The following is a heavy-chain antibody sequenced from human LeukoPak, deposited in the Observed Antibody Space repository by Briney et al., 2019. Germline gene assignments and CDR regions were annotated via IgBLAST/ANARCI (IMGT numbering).Heavy chain of an antibody. J-gene: IGHJ4*02. Sequence: GGSLRLSCAASGFTFDDYTMHWVRQAPGKGLEWVSLISWDGGSTYCADSVKGRFTISRDNSKNSLYLQMNSLRTEDTALYYCAKDRGLGFGELDYWGQGTLVTVSS. V-gene: IGHV3-43*01. CDR3: AKDRGLGFGELDY. CDR1: GFTFDDYT. CDR2: ISWDGGST. D-gene: IGHD3-10*01.